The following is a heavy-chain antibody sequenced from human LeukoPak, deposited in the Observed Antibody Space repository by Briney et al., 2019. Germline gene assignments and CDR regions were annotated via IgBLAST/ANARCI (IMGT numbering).Heavy chain of an antibody. Sequence: GGSLRLSCAASGFTFSSYWMHWVRQAPGKGLVWVSGINSDGSSTSYADSVKGRFTIPRDNAKNTLYLQMNSLRAEDTAVYYCARSIVGAALDSWGQGTLVTVSS. CDR2: INSDGSST. D-gene: IGHD1-26*01. CDR3: ARSIVGAALDS. V-gene: IGHV3-74*01. J-gene: IGHJ4*02. CDR1: GFTFSSYW.